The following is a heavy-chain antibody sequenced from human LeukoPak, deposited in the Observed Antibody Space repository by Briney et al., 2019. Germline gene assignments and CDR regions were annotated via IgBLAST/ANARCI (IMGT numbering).Heavy chain of an antibody. CDR2: IYHSGST. CDR3: ARVMVGYYYYMDV. V-gene: IGHV4-38-2*02. CDR1: GYSISSGYY. D-gene: IGHD2-15*01. J-gene: IGHJ6*03. Sequence: SETLSLTCTVSGYSISSGYYWGWIRQPPGKGLEWIGSIYHSGSTYYNPSLKSRVTISVDKSKNQFSLKLSSVTAADTAVYYCARVMVGYYYYMDVWGKGITVTVSS.